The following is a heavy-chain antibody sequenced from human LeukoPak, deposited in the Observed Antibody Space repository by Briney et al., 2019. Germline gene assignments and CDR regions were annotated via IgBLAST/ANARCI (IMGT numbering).Heavy chain of an antibody. Sequence: PGGSLRLSCAASGFTFSSYSMNWVRQAPGRGLEWVSCISGSGSLIYYADSMKGRFTISRDNAKNSLYLQMNSLRAEDTAVYYCARDQVVVVVAATYYYYGMDVWGQGTTVTVSS. J-gene: IGHJ6*02. D-gene: IGHD2-15*01. CDR2: ISGSGSLI. V-gene: IGHV3-21*01. CDR3: ARDQVVVVVAATYYYYGMDV. CDR1: GFTFSSYS.